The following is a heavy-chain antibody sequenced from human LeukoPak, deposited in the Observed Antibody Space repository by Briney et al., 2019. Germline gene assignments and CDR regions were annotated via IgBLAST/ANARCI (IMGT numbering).Heavy chain of an antibody. J-gene: IGHJ5*02. V-gene: IGHV3-23*01. CDR3: AKDHCSSTSCYFVGSSSMYNWFDP. CDR2: ICGSVGGT. Sequence: GGSLRLSCAASGFTFSSYAMSWVREAPGKGREWVSAICGSVGGTYYADSVKGRFTISRDNSKNTLYLQMNSLRAEDTAVYYCAKDHCSSTSCYFVGSSSMYNWFDPWGQGTLVTVSS. CDR1: GFTFSSYA. D-gene: IGHD2-2*01.